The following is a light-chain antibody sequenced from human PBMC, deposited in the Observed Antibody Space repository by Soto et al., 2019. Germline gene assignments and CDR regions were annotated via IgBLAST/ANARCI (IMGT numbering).Light chain of an antibody. CDR1: SFNIGSNT. V-gene: IGLV1-44*01. CDR2: SND. CDR3: AVWHDCLNGPV. Sequence: QSVLTQPPSVSGTPGQRVTISCSGSSFNIGSNTVNWYQQLPGMAPKLLIYSNDQRPSGVPDRFLASKSGTSDSLAISGLQSEDEAYYYCAVWHDCLNGPVFGGGTKHTVL. J-gene: IGLJ3*02.